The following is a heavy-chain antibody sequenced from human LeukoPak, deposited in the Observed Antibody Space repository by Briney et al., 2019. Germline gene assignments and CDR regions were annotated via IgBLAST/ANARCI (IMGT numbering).Heavy chain of an antibody. Sequence: PGGSLRLSCAASGFDFSSHSMSWVRQAPGKGLECVSYITISSSSIFYADSVRGRFTIYRENAKNSLYLQMNSLRDEDAAVYYCAKDLTYCGGDCYSVWGQGTVVTVS. D-gene: IGHD2-21*02. V-gene: IGHV3-48*02. CDR2: ITISSSSI. CDR1: GFDFSSHS. J-gene: IGHJ4*02. CDR3: AKDLTYCGGDCYSV.